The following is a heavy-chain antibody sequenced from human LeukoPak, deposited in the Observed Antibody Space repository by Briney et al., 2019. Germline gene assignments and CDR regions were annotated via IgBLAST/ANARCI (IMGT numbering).Heavy chain of an antibody. CDR1: GGSISSYY. CDR3: AARQIVGATKVGWFDP. CDR2: IYYSGST. J-gene: IGHJ5*02. D-gene: IGHD1-26*01. Sequence: SETLSLTCTVSGGSISSYYWSWIRQPPGKGLEWIGYIYYSGSTNYNPSLKSRVTISVDTSKNQFSLKLSSVTAADTAVYYCAARQIVGATKVGWFDPWGQGTLVTVSS. V-gene: IGHV4-59*01.